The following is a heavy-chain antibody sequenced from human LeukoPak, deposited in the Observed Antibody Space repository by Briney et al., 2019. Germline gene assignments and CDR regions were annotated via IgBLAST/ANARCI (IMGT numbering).Heavy chain of an antibody. CDR2: INHSGST. D-gene: IGHD3-10*01. J-gene: IGHJ6*02. CDR3: ARAHRVAYYYGSGSYYNEYYYYGMDV. Sequence: SETLSLTCAVYGGSFSGYYGSWIRQPPGKGLEWIGEINHSGSTNYNPSLKSRVTISVDTSKNQFSLKLSSVTAADTAVYYCARAHRVAYYYGSGSYYNEYYYYGMDVWGQGTTVTVSS. CDR1: GGSFSGYY. V-gene: IGHV4-34*01.